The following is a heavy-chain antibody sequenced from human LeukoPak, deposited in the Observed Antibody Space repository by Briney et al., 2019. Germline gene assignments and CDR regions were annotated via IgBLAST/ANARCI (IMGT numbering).Heavy chain of an antibody. D-gene: IGHD3-22*01. CDR1: GFTFSIYA. J-gene: IGHJ6*03. CDR3: AKDLHDSSGYYYTYYYYYYYMDV. Sequence: PGGSLRLSCAASGFTFSIYAMSWVRQAPGKGLEWVSAISGSGGSTYYADSVKGRFTISRDNSKNTLYLQMNSLRAEDTAVYYCAKDLHDSSGYYYTYYYYYYYMDVWGKGTTVTLSS. V-gene: IGHV3-23*01. CDR2: ISGSGGST.